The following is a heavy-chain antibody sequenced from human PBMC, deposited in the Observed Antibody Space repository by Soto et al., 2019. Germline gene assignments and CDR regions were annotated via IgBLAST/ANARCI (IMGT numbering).Heavy chain of an antibody. Sequence: QVQLQESGPGLVKPSQTLSLTCTVSGGSISSGGYYWSWIRQHPGKGLEWIGYIYYSGSTYYNPSLKSRVTISVDTSKNQFSLKLSSVTAADTAVYYCARGVAPWNHVAHWFDPWGQGTLVTVSS. J-gene: IGHJ5*02. D-gene: IGHD1-1*01. CDR3: ARGVAPWNHVAHWFDP. CDR1: GGSISSGGYY. V-gene: IGHV4-31*03. CDR2: IYYSGST.